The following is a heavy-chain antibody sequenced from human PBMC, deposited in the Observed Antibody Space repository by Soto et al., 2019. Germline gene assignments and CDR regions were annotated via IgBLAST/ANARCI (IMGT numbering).Heavy chain of an antibody. CDR3: ARGAVAGRSTNWFDP. Sequence: PGESLKISCQGSGYSFSSYWISWVRQMPGKGLEWMGRIDPSDSYTNYSPSFQGHVTISADKSISTAYLQWNNLKASDTAMYYCARGAVAGRSTNWFDPWGQGTLVTVSS. CDR1: GYSFSSYW. CDR2: IDPSDSYT. J-gene: IGHJ5*02. D-gene: IGHD6-19*01. V-gene: IGHV5-10-1*01.